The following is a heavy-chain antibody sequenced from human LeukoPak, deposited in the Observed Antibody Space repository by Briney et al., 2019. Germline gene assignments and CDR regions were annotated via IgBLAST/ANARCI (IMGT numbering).Heavy chain of an antibody. J-gene: IGHJ4*02. CDR2: IIPIFGTA. CDR3: ARDWGIAARPSGFDY. V-gene: IGHV1-69*13. CDR1: GYSFKIYA. D-gene: IGHD6-6*01. Sequence: ASVKVSCKTSGYSFKIYAISWVRQAPGQGLEWMGGIIPIFGTANYAQKFQGRVTITADESTSTAYMELSSLRSEDTAVYYCARDWGIAARPSGFDYWGQGTLVTVSS.